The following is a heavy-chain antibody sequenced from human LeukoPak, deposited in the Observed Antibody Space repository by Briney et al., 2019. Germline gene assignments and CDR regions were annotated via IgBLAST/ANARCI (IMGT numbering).Heavy chain of an antibody. V-gene: IGHV1-46*01. Sequence: ASVKVSCKASGYTFTSYGISWVRQAPGQGLEWMGIINPSGGSTSYAQKFQGRVTMTRDTSTSTVYMELSSLRSEDTAVYYCARDGPTVTGGIDYWGQGTLVTVSS. J-gene: IGHJ4*02. CDR2: INPSGGST. CDR1: GYTFTSYG. CDR3: ARDGPTVTGGIDY. D-gene: IGHD4-11*01.